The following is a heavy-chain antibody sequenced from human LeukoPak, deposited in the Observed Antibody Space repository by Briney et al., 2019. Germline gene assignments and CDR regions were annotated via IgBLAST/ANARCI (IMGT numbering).Heavy chain of an antibody. CDR1: GFTFSNYA. D-gene: IGHD4-17*01. CDR3: AKASPTVTTTLVFDY. V-gene: IGHV3-23*01. Sequence: GGSLRLSCAASGFTFSNYAMSWVRQAPGKGLEWVSAISGSGSSTYYADSVKGRFTISRDNSKNTLYLQMNSLRAEDTAVYYCAKASPTVTTTLVFDYWGQGTLVTVSS. J-gene: IGHJ4*02. CDR2: ISGSGSST.